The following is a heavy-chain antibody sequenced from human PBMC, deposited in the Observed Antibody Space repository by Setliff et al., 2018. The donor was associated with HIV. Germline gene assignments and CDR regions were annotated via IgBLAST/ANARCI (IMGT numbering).Heavy chain of an antibody. V-gene: IGHV4-38-2*01. J-gene: IGHJ4*02. CDR1: GYSISSGYY. CDR2: IYRSGST. CDR3: ARSFGSMAARPHPYFDF. D-gene: IGHD6-6*01. Sequence: PSETLSLTCAVSGYSISSGYYWGWIRQPPGKGLEWIGLIYRSGSTYYNPSLKSRVTISVDTSKNQFSLKLSSVTAADTAVYYCARSFGSMAARPHPYFDFGGQGTLVTV.